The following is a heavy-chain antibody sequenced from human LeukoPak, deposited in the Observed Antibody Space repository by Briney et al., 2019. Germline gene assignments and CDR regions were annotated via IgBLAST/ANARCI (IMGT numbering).Heavy chain of an antibody. CDR1: GGSISSTNW. CDR2: VYHTGTA. J-gene: IGHJ1*01. Sequence: PSGTLSLTCTVSGGSISSTNWYNWVRQPPEKGLEWIGEVYHTGTAAYHPSLKSRATILVDKSKNQFSLKLTSVTAADTAVYYCARGPRYSSSWTPYRGEYFQHWGQGTLVTVSS. CDR3: ARGPRYSSSWTPYRGEYFQH. V-gene: IGHV4-4*02. D-gene: IGHD6-13*01.